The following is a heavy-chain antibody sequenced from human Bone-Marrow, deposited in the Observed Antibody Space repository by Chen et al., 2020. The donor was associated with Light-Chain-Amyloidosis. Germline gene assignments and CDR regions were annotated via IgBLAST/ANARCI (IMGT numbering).Heavy chain of an antibody. CDR1: GFTFSNAW. Sequence: EVQLVESGGGLVKPGGSLRLSCAASGFTFSNAWMSWVRQAPGKGLEWVGRIKSKTEGGTKDDDAPVKGRFTISRDDSQNTLDLQMNSLKAEETAVYYCTTDGRNYSDYPPAYYYYGMDVWGQGTTVTVSS. J-gene: IGHJ6*02. CDR3: TTDGRNYSDYPPAYYYYGMDV. CDR2: IKSKTEGGTK. D-gene: IGHD4-17*01. V-gene: IGHV3-15*01.